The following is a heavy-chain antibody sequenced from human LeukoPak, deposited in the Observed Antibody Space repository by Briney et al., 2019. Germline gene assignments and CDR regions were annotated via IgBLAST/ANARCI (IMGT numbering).Heavy chain of an antibody. CDR2: INHSGST. V-gene: IGHV4-39*07. CDR3: ARGGGDYYMDV. CDR1: GGSISSSSYY. D-gene: IGHD3-10*01. Sequence: SETLSLTCTVSGGSISSSSYYWGWIRQPPGKGLEWIGEINHSGSTNYNPSLKSRVTISVDTSKNQVSLKLSSVTAADTAVYYCARGGGDYYMDVWGKGTTVTVSS. J-gene: IGHJ6*03.